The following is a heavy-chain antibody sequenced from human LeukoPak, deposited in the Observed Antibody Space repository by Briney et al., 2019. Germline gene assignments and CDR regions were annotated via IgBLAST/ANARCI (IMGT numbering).Heavy chain of an antibody. Sequence: GGSLRLSCAPSGFTFSHYWMSWVRQAPGKGLEWVANIKEDGSEKYYVDSVKGRFTISRDNAKNSLYLQMNSLRAEDTAVYYCARGLPIAVAGPPADYWGQGTLVTVSS. D-gene: IGHD6-19*01. CDR3: ARGLPIAVAGPPADY. CDR1: GFTFSHYW. CDR2: IKEDGSEK. J-gene: IGHJ4*02. V-gene: IGHV3-7*03.